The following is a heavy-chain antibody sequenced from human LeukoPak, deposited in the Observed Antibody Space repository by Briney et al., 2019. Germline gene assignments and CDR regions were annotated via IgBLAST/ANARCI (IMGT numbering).Heavy chain of an antibody. Sequence: SETLSLTCTVSGGSISSYYWSWIRQPPGKGLEWIGYIYYSGSTNYNPSLKSRVTISVDTSKNQLSLKLSSVTAADTAVYYCAKPTKPGYYDIFYDAFDIWGQGTMVTVSS. D-gene: IGHD3-9*01. CDR1: GGSISSYY. V-gene: IGHV4-59*01. CDR2: IYYSGST. CDR3: AKPTKPGYYDIFYDAFDI. J-gene: IGHJ3*02.